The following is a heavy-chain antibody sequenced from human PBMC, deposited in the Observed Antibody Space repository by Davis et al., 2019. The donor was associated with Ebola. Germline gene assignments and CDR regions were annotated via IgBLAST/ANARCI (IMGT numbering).Heavy chain of an antibody. CDR1: GGTFSSYT. CDR3: AVVITTFWYFDL. J-gene: IGHJ2*01. V-gene: IGHV1-69*02. CDR2: IIPILGIA. D-gene: IGHD3-22*01. Sequence: AASVKVSCKASGGTFSSYTISWVRQAPGQGLEWMGRIIPILGIANYAQKFQGRVTITADESTSTAYMELSSLRAEDTAVYYCAVVITTFWYFDLWGRGTLVTVSS.